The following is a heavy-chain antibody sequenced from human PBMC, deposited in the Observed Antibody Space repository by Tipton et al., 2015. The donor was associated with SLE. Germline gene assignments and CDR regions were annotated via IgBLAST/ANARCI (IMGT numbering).Heavy chain of an antibody. CDR3: ARESMATGAFDI. V-gene: IGHV4-34*01. CDR1: GGSFSGYY. Sequence: TLSLTCAVYGGSFSGYYWSWIRQPPGKGLEWIGSIYYSGSTYYNPSLKSRVTISVDTSKNQFSLKLSSVTAADTAVYYCARESMATGAFDIWGQGTMVTVSS. D-gene: IGHD6-6*01. CDR2: IYYSGST. J-gene: IGHJ3*02.